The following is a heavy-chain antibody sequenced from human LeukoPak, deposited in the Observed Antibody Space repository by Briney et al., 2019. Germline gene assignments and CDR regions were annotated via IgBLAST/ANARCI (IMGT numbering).Heavy chain of an antibody. CDR3: AKAFGNSDDYYYYMDV. CDR1: GFTFSSYA. V-gene: IGHV3-23*01. Sequence: GGSLRLSCAASGFTFSSYAMRWVRQAPGKGLQWVSTISGSAGSAYYADSVRGRFTISRDNSKNTLSLQMDSLRAEDTAIYYCAKAFGNSDDYYYYMDVWGKGTTVTVSS. D-gene: IGHD4-23*01. J-gene: IGHJ6*03. CDR2: ISGSAGSA.